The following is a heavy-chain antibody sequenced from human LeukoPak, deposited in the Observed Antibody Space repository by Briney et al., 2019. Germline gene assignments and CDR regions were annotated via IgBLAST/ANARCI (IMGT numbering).Heavy chain of an antibody. V-gene: IGHV3-30*01. CDR3: ARGAGTTVYYIDV. D-gene: IGHD1-7*01. CDR1: GFTFRTFP. J-gene: IGHJ6*03. CDR2: IGNDGYNK. Sequence: YPGGSLRLSCAASGFTFRTFPMHWVRQAPGQGLQWVAVIGNDGYNKDYSDSVGGRFTISRDNSKNTLSLQMDSLTTEDTAVYYCARGAGTTVYYIDVWGKGTTVTVSS.